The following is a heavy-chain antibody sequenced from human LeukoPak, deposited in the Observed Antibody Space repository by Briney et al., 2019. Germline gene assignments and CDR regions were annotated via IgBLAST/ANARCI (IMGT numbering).Heavy chain of an antibody. CDR2: ISGNGGST. CDR1: GLTFSSYA. D-gene: IGHD3-10*01. CDR3: AKGXGEXXXXXCSSRXXXX. J-gene: IGHJ4*02. V-gene: IGHV3-23*01. Sequence: GGSLRLSCAASGLTFSSYAMSWVRQAPGKGLEWVSIISGNGGSTHYADSVKGRFTISRDNSKNRVFLQMNRLRAEDTAVYYCAKGXGEXXXXXCSSRXXXXWGQXXXXTV.